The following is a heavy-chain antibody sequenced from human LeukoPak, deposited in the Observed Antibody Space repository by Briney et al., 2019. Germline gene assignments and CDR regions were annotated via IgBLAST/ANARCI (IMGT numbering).Heavy chain of an antibody. V-gene: IGHV3-48*03. Sequence: GGSLRLSCAASGFTFSSYEMNWVRQAPGKGLEWVSYISSSSSTIYYADSVKGRFTISRDNAKNSLFLQMNSLRAEDTAVYYCAELGITMIGGVWGKGTTVTISS. J-gene: IGHJ6*04. CDR2: ISSSSSTI. CDR1: GFTFSSYE. CDR3: AELGITMIGGV. D-gene: IGHD3-10*02.